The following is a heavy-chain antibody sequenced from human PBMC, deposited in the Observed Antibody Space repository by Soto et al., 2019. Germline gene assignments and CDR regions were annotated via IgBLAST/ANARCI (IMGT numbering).Heavy chain of an antibody. J-gene: IGHJ4*01. D-gene: IGHD6-13*01. CDR3: ARASGAKRSSR. V-gene: IGHV1-69*13. CDR2: IVPIYRTA. CDR1: GGTFSSYR. Sequence: GXSVKVFYKRSGGTFSSYRYHLVRQARGQGLEWLGGIVPIYRTADYSQKFQGRVTITADESTRTVYMELSSLKSQDTALYYCARASGAKRSSRWGQETLVTVPS.